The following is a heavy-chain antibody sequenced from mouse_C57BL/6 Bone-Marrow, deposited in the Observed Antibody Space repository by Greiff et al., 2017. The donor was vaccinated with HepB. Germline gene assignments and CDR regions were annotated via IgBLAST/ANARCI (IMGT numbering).Heavy chain of an antibody. D-gene: IGHD2-1*01. Sequence: VKLQESGAELVRPGASVTLSCKASGYTFTDYEMHWVKQTPVHGLEWIGAIDPETGGTAYNQKFKGKAILTADKSSSTAYMELRSLTSEDSAVYYCTREGIYYGNYGYWGQGTTLTVSS. CDR3: TREGIYYGNYGY. V-gene: IGHV1-15*01. CDR2: IDPETGGT. J-gene: IGHJ2*01. CDR1: GYTFTDYE.